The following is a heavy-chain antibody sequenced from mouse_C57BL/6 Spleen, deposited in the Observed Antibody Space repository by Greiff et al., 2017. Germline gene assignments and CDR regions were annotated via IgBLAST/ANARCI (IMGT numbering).Heavy chain of an antibody. CDR1: GYTFTSYW. J-gene: IGHJ2*01. D-gene: IGHD4-1*01. CDR2: IDPSDSYT. CDR3: ARCEGSGSYFDY. Sequence: VQLQQPGAELVMPGASVKLSCKASGYTFTSYWMHWVKQRPGQGLEWIGEIDPSDSYTNYNQKFKGKSTLTVDKSSSTAYMQLSSLTSEDSAVYYCARCEGSGSYFDYWGQGTTLTVSS. V-gene: IGHV1-69*01.